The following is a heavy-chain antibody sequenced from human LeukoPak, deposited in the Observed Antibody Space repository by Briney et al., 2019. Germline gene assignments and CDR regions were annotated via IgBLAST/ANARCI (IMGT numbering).Heavy chain of an antibody. CDR2: IYHSGST. CDR3: ASPYDSGGNFNY. D-gene: IGHD4-23*01. Sequence: SETLSLTCTVSGYSISSGYYWGWIRQPPGKGLEWIGSIYHSGSTYYNPSLKSRVTISVDTSKNQFSLKLSSVTAADTAVYYCASPYDSGGNFNYWGQGTLVTVSS. V-gene: IGHV4-38-2*02. J-gene: IGHJ4*02. CDR1: GYSISSGYY.